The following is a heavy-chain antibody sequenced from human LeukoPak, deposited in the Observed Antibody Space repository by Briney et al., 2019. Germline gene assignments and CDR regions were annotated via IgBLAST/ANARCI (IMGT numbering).Heavy chain of an antibody. Sequence: GGSLRLSCAASGFXFDDYAIHWVRQAPGKGLEWVSLISGDGGSTYYADSVKGRFTISRDNIKDSLYLQMNSLRTEDTALYYCAKDTGITPSGISGFFDFWGQGTLVTVSS. CDR1: GFXFDDYA. V-gene: IGHV3-43*02. D-gene: IGHD6-13*01. J-gene: IGHJ4*02. CDR3: AKDTGITPSGISGFFDF. CDR2: ISGDGGST.